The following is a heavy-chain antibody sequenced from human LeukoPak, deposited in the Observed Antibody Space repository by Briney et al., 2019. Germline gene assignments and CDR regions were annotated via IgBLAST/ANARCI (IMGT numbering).Heavy chain of an antibody. J-gene: IGHJ4*02. V-gene: IGHV3-30-3*01. D-gene: IGHD6-19*01. CDR3: VRDTSGWYLFDY. CDR2: ISYDGSNK. CDR1: GFTFSSYA. Sequence: PGGSLRLSCAASGFTFSSYAMHRVRQAPGKGLEWVAVISYDGSNKYYADSVKGRFTISRDNSKNTLYLQMNSLRAEDTAVYYCVRDTSGWYLFDYWGQGTLVTVSS.